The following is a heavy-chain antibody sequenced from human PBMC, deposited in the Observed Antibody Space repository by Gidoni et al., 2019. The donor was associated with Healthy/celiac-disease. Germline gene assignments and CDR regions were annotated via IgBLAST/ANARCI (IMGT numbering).Heavy chain of an antibody. CDR3: AKDFGYYDSSGYLDY. CDR1: GFTFSSYA. D-gene: IGHD3-22*01. CDR2: ISGSGGST. J-gene: IGHJ4*02. Sequence: EVQLLESGGGLVQPGGSLRLSCAASGFTFSSYAMSLVRQAPGKGLEWVSAISGSGGSTYYADSVKGRFTISRDNSKNTLYLQMNSLRAEDTAVYYCAKDFGYYDSSGYLDYWGQGTLVTVSS. V-gene: IGHV3-23*01.